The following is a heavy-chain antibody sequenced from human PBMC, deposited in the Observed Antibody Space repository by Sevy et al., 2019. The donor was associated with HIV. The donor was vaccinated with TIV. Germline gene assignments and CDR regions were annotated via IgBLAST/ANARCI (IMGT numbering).Heavy chain of an antibody. J-gene: IGHJ4*02. V-gene: IGHV4-39*01. CDR3: AKTYSSSWYDQYFDY. D-gene: IGHD6-13*01. CDR1: GDSITRSSYY. CDR2: IFYSGNT. Sequence: SETLSLTCTVSGDSITRSSYYWGWIRQPPGKGLDWIGNIFYSGNTYYNPSLKSRVTISVDTSKNQFSLKLTSVTAADTAVYYCAKTYSSSWYDQYFDYWGQGTLVTVSS.